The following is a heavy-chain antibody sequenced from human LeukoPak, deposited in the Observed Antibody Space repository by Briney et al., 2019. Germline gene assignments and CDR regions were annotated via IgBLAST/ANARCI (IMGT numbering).Heavy chain of an antibody. CDR2: TYTGGNS. CDR1: GFTYITYW. J-gene: IGHJ3*02. D-gene: IGHD3-22*01. V-gene: IGHV3-53*01. CDR3: ARGGRGSAAVVAPRSFDI. Sequence: GGSLRLSCAASGFTYITYWMNWVRQAPGKGLEWVSVTYTGGNSYYADSVKGRFIISRDISKNTLYLQMNSLRAEDSALYYCARGGRGSAAVVAPRSFDIWGQGTMVTVSS.